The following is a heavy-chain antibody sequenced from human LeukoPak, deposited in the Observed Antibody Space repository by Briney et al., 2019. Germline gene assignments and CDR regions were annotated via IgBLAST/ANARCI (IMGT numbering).Heavy chain of an antibody. J-gene: IGHJ4*02. CDR3: ARDQNSSNWYQGPFDY. CDR1: GFTFSDYY. V-gene: IGHV3-11*04. CDR2: IRSSSGTI. Sequence: GGSLRLSCAASGFTFSDYYMSWIRQAPGKGLEWVSYIRSSSGTIYYADSVKGRFTISRDNAKNSLYLQMNSLTAEDTAVYYCARDQNSSNWYQGPFDYWGQGAQVTVSS. D-gene: IGHD6-13*01.